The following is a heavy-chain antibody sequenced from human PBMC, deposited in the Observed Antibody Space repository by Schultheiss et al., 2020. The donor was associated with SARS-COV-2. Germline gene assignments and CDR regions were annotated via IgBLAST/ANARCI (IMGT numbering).Heavy chain of an antibody. Sequence: ASVKVSCKASGYTFTGYYMHWVRQAPGQGLEWMGIINPSGGSTSYAQKFQGRVTITRDMSTSTAYMELSSLRSEDTAVYYCAAGSKASSSYYYYYYGMDVWGQWTTVTVSS. J-gene: IGHJ6*02. CDR2: INPSGGST. D-gene: IGHD6-6*01. CDR1: GYTFTGYY. CDR3: AAGSKASSSYYYYYYGMDV. V-gene: IGHV1-46*01.